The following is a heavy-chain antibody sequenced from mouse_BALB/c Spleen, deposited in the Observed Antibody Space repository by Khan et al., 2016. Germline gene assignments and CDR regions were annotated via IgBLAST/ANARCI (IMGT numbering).Heavy chain of an antibody. V-gene: IGHV9-3-1*01. J-gene: IGHJ1*01. CDR1: GYTFTNYG. CDR2: INTYSGES. D-gene: IGHD1-1*01. CDR3: ARYRYYYGSSRYFDV. Sequence: QIQLVQSGPELKKPGKTVKISCKASGYTFTNYGMNWVKQAPGKGLKWMGWINTYSGESTYADDFKGRFAFSLETSANTDYLQINHLNNEDTATYFCARYRYYYGSSRYFDVWGAGTTVTVSS.